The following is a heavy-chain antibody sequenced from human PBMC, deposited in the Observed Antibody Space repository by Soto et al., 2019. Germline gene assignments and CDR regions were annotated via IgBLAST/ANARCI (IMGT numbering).Heavy chain of an antibody. CDR2: IIPIFGTA. J-gene: IGHJ5*02. D-gene: IGHD1-7*01. V-gene: IGHV1-69*13. CDR1: GGTFSSYA. CDR3: ARVGMELRFSWFDP. Sequence: SVKVSCKASGGTFSSYAISWVRQAPGQGLEWMGGIIPIFGTANYAQKFQGRVTITADESTSTAYMELSSLRSEDTAVYYCARVGMELRFSWFDPWGQGTLVTVSS.